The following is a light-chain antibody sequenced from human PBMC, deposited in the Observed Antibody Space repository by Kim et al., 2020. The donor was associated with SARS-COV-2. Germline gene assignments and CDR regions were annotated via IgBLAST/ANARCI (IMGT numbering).Light chain of an antibody. CDR3: QAWDSGVV. J-gene: IGLJ2*01. Sequence: SYELTQPPSVSVSPGQTASITCSGDKLGDKYACWYQQKPGQSPVLVIYQDSKRPSGIPERFSGSNSGNTATLTISGTQAMDEADYYCQAWDSGVVLGGGTQLTVL. V-gene: IGLV3-1*01. CDR1: KLGDKY. CDR2: QDS.